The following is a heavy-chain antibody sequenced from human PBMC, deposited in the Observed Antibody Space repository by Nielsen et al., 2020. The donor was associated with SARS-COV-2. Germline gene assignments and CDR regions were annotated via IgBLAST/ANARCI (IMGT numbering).Heavy chain of an antibody. Sequence: WIRQPPGKGLEWIGEINHTGSTNCNPSLKSRVTMSVHTSKNQFSLKLSSVTAADTAVYYCARAYASVVTLLPYYKYGMDVWGQGTTVTVSS. D-gene: IGHD4-23*01. CDR2: INHTGST. V-gene: IGHV4-34*01. CDR3: ARAYASVVTLLPYYKYGMDV. J-gene: IGHJ6*02.